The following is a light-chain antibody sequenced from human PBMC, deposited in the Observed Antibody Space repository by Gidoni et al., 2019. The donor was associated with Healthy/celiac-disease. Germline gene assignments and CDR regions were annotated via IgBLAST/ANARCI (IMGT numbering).Light chain of an antibody. CDR3: QQYDNLRYT. J-gene: IGKJ2*01. V-gene: IGKV1-33*01. CDR2: DAS. CDR1: QDISNY. Sequence: DIQITQSPSSPSASVGDSVTITCQASQDISNYLNWYQQKPGKAPKLLIYDASNLETGVPSRFSGSGSGTDFTFTISRLQPEDIATYYCQQYDNLRYTFGQGTKLEIK.